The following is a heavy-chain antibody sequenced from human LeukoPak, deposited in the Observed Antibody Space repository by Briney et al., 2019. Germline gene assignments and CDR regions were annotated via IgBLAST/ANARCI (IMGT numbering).Heavy chain of an antibody. CDR3: ARLGGAQEVATIDP. CDR2: IYYRGYT. D-gene: IGHD5-24*01. J-gene: IGHJ5*02. Sequence: SETLSLTCVVSGGSISNADYNWGWIRQPPGKGLELIGSIYYRGYTYYNPSLKTRATISVDTSQNLFSLRLNLVTAADTAVYHCARLGGAQEVATIDPWGQGILVTVSS. CDR1: GGSISNADYN. V-gene: IGHV4-39*01.